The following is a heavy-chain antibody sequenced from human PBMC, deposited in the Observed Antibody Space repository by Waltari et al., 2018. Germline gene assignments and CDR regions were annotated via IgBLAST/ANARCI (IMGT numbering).Heavy chain of an antibody. CDR2: MSYSGAT. CDR1: GVSITTTRHY. V-gene: IGHV4-39*01. CDR3: ATYIGASVGTAAYDV. J-gene: IGHJ3*01. D-gene: IGHD5-12*01. Sequence: QLQLQESGPGLVKPSETLSLTCSVSGVSITTTRHYWGWIRQPPGQGLEWNGTMSYSGATYSSPSLKSRLTISRDTSKNQLSLRFGSVTAADTAVYYCATYIGASVGTAAYDVWGQGTMVTVSA.